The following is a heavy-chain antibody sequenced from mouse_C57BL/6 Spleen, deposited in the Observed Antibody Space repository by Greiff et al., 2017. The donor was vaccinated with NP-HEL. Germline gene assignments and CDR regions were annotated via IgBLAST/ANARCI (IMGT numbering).Heavy chain of an antibody. V-gene: IGHV5-17*01. Sequence: EVMLVESGGGLVKPGGSLKLSCAASGFTFSDYGMHWVRQAPEKGLEWVAYISSGSSTIYYADTVKGRFTISRDNAKNTLFLQMTSMRSEDTAMYYCAADGGYVAFDDGGQGTTLTVSS. CDR2: ISSGSSTI. CDR3: AADGGYVAFDD. CDR1: GFTFSDYG. J-gene: IGHJ2*01. D-gene: IGHD2-13*01.